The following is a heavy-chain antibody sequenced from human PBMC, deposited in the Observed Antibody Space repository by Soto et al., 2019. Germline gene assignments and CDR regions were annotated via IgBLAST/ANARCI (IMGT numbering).Heavy chain of an antibody. CDR1: GGSVSSGDYF. V-gene: IGHV4-61*08. J-gene: IGHJ6*02. Sequence: SETLSLTCTVSGGSVSSGDYFWSWLRQSPGKRLEWIAYIYYSGSTNYNPSLKSRATISVDASKSQVSLTLTSMTAADAALYYCARSPNYYYYGFDVWGQGTAVTVSS. D-gene: IGHD3-10*01. CDR2: IYYSGST. CDR3: ARSPNYYYYGFDV.